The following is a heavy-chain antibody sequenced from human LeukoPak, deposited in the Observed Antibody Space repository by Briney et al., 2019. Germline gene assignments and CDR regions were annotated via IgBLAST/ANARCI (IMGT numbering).Heavy chain of an antibody. J-gene: IGHJ6*03. CDR1: GGSFSGYY. CDR3: AREPRYCGGGNCYRGGYMDV. Sequence: SETLSLTCAVYGGSFSGYYWGWIRQPPGKGLEWIGEINHSGSTNYNPSLKSRVTISVDTSKNQFSLKLTSVTAADTAVYYCAREPRYCGGGNCYRGGYMDVWGKGTTVTVSS. D-gene: IGHD2-15*01. V-gene: IGHV4-34*01. CDR2: INHSGST.